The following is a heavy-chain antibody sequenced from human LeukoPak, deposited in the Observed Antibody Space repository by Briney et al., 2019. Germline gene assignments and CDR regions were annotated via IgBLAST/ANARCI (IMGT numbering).Heavy chain of an antibody. CDR3: ARRRDLYSGSYYPFDY. CDR1: GYSFTNYW. D-gene: IGHD1-26*01. CDR2: IYPGDSDT. V-gene: IGHV5-51*01. Sequence: GESLKISCKGSGYSFTNYWIGWVRQMPGKGLEWMGIIYPGDSDTRYSPSLQGQVTISADKSISTAYLQWSSLKASDTAMYYCARRRDLYSGSYYPFDYWGQGTLVTVSS. J-gene: IGHJ4*02.